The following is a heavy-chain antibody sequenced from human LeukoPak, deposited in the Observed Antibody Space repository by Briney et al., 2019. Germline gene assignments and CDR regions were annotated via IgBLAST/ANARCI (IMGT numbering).Heavy chain of an antibody. V-gene: IGHV4-59*01. J-gene: IGHJ4*02. CDR3: VRESSGWDLNFFDN. CDR1: GDSISGFY. D-gene: IGHD6-19*01. Sequence: PSETLSLTCTVSGDSISGFYWSWIRQSPGMGLEWIGNIHSSGNTNYSPSLKSRVTLSEDTSTNQFFLKVISVTTADTAVYYCVRESSGWDLNFFDNWGQGTLVTVSS. CDR2: IHSSGNT.